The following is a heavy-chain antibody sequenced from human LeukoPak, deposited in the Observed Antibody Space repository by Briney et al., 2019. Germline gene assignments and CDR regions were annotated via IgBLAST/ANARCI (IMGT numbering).Heavy chain of an antibody. CDR3: I. V-gene: IGHV4-59*01. Sequence: PSETLSLTCTVSGGSISKDYWSWIRQPPGKGLEWVGYVSHSGFNKSNGDITVYNPSLESRVTTSRDTSKNQFSLYYCVRASVHSGGAFDIWGQGTMVTVSS. CDR2: VSHSGFNKSNGDIT. CDR1: GGSISKDY. D-gene: IGHD2-15*01. J-gene: IGHJ3*02.